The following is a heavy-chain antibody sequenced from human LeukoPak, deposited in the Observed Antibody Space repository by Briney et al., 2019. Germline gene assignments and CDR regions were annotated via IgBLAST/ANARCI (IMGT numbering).Heavy chain of an antibody. CDR1: GYTFTGYY. D-gene: IGHD3-22*01. CDR2: INPNSGGT. V-gene: IGHV1-2*02. Sequence: ASVKVSCKASGYTFTGYYMHWVRQAPGRGLEWMGWINPNSGGTNYAQKFQGRVTMTRDTSISTAYMELSRLRSDDTAVYYCARNTYYYDSSGNWGQGTLVTISS. J-gene: IGHJ4*02. CDR3: ARNTYYYDSSGN.